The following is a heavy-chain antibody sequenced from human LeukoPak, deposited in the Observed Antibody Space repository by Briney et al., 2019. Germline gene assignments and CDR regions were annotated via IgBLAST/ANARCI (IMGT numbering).Heavy chain of an antibody. CDR2: ISSSGSTT. J-gene: IGHJ4*02. CDR3: ARLRGYYDTTIYYLTRYLDY. CDR1: GFSSNTYE. D-gene: IGHD3-22*01. Sequence: GGSLRLSCAASGFSSNTYEMNWVRQAPGKGLEWLSYISSSGSTTYYADSVKGRLTISRDNAKNSLYLQMDSLRAEDTAVYYCARLRGYYDTTIYYLTRYLDYWGQGTLVTVSS. V-gene: IGHV3-48*03.